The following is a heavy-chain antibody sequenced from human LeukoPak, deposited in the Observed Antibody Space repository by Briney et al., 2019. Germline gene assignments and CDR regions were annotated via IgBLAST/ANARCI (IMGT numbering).Heavy chain of an antibody. D-gene: IGHD6-13*01. V-gene: IGHV1-2*02. CDR1: GYTFTGYY. Sequence: ASVKVSCKASGYTFTGYYMHWVRQAPGQGLEWMGWINPNSGGTNYAQKFQGRVTMTRDTSISTAYMELSRLRSDDTAVHYCARAGPIAAAAYNWFDPWGQGTLVTVSS. CDR3: ARAGPIAAAAYNWFDP. J-gene: IGHJ5*02. CDR2: INPNSGGT.